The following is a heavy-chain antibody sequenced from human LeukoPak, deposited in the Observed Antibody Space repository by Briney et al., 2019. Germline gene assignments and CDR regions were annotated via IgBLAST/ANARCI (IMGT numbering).Heavy chain of an antibody. D-gene: IGHD3-10*01. J-gene: IGHJ4*02. CDR3: ARHNAQYYYGSGRPNFDC. V-gene: IGHV4-4*02. CDR2: IHHSGST. Sequence: SGTLSLTCAVSGGSISTNNWWTWVRQPPGKGLEWIGEIHHSGSTDYNPSLKSRVTISPDKSKNQFSLTLTTVTAADTAVYYCARHNAQYYYGSGRPNFDCWGQGTLITVSS. CDR1: GGSISTNNW.